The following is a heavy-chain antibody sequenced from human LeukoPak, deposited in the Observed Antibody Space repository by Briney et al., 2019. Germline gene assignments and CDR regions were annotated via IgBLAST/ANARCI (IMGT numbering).Heavy chain of an antibody. J-gene: IGHJ5*02. CDR2: IKQGGSRQ. Sequence: GGSLRLSCAASGFTFTNFWMNWVRQAPGKGLEWVANIKQGGSRQSYVGSVTGRFTISRDNAKNSLYLRMNSLRAEDTAMYYCASPALGQVTMKPWGQGTLVTVSS. CDR3: ASPALGQVTMKP. D-gene: IGHD3-22*01. CDR1: GFTFTNFW. V-gene: IGHV3-7*01.